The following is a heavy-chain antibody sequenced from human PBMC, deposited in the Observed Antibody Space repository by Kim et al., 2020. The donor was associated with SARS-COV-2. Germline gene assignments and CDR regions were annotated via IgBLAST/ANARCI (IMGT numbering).Heavy chain of an antibody. J-gene: IGHJ3*02. Sequence: SETLSLTCTVSGSSISSSSYYWGWIRQPPGKGLEWIGSIYYSGSTYYNPSLKSRVTISVDTSKNQFSLKLSSVTAADTAVYYCARLGSSSWYYYAFDIWGQGTMVTVSS. D-gene: IGHD6-13*01. CDR3: ARLGSSSWYYYAFDI. CDR2: IYYSGST. V-gene: IGHV4-39*01. CDR1: GSSISSSSYY.